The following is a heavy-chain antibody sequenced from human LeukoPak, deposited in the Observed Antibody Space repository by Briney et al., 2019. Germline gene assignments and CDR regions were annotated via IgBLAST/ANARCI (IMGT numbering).Heavy chain of an antibody. CDR3: ARDRYYYDSSGYYLFDY. CDR1: GGSINNYY. J-gene: IGHJ4*02. V-gene: IGHV4-59*12. D-gene: IGHD3-22*01. CDR2: IHYSGST. Sequence: PSETLSLTCTVSGGSINNYYWSWIRQPPGKGLEWIGYIHYSGSTNYNPSLKSRVTMSVDTSKNQFSLKLSSVTAADTAVYYCARDRYYYDSSGYYLFDYWGQGTLVTVSS.